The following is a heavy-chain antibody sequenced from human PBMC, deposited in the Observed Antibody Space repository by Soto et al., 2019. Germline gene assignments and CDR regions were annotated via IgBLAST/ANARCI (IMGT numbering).Heavy chain of an antibody. V-gene: IGHV4-34*01. D-gene: IGHD4-4*01. CDR1: GGSFSGYY. J-gene: IGHJ5*02. CDR3: ATAMRDSNYPNWFDP. Sequence: KTSETLSLTCAVYGGSFSGYYWSWIRQPPGKGLEWIGEINHSGSTNYNPSLKSRVTISVDTSKNQFSLKLSSVTAADTAVYYCATAMRDSNYPNWFDPWGQETLVTVSS. CDR2: INHSGST.